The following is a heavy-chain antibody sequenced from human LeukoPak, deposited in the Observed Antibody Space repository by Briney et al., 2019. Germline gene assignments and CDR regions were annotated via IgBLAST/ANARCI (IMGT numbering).Heavy chain of an antibody. V-gene: IGHV1-8*01. J-gene: IGHJ4*02. CDR1: GYTFTSYD. CDR2: MNPNSGNT. CDR3: ASGAAVAGIDY. Sequence: ASVKVSCKASGYTFTSYDINWVRQATGQGLEWMGWMNPNSGNTGYAQKVQGRVTMTRNTSISTAYMELSSLRSEDTAVYYCASGAAVAGIDYWGQGTLVTVSS. D-gene: IGHD6-19*01.